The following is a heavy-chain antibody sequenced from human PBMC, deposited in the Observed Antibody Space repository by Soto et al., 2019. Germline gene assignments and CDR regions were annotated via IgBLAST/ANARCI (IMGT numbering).Heavy chain of an antibody. CDR3: ARARLYSSSWYEVGCWFDP. CDR2: ISSSGSTI. Sequence: QVQLVESGGGLVKPGGSLRLSCAASGFTFSDYYMSWIRQAPGKGLEWVSYISSSGSTIYYADSVKGRFTISRDNAKNSLYLQMNSLRAEDTAVYYCARARLYSSSWYEVGCWFDPWGQGTLVTVSS. J-gene: IGHJ5*02. D-gene: IGHD6-13*01. CDR1: GFTFSDYY. V-gene: IGHV3-11*01.